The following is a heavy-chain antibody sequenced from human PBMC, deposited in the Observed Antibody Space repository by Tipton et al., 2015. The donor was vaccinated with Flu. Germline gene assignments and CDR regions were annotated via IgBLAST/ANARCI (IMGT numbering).Heavy chain of an antibody. CDR1: GSSITSYY. J-gene: IGHJ4*02. Sequence: GLVKPSETLSLTCAVSGSSITSYYWAWIRQAPGKRLEWIGYIYPSGDTNYNTSLKSRVTISVDTPRNQFSLRLTSVTAADTVLYYCARVTPPRHYGSLSFYFPDFWGQGTLVTVSS. V-gene: IGHV4-59*01. CDR2: IYPSGDT. CDR3: ARVTPPRHYGSLSFYFPDF. D-gene: IGHD3-22*01.